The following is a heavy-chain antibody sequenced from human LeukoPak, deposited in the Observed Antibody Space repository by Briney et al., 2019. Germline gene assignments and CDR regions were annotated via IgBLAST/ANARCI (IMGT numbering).Heavy chain of an antibody. CDR2: IRYDGSNK. CDR3: AKDSRNYYYDSSGYYYGMNY. V-gene: IGHV3-30*02. Sequence: PGGSLRLSCAASGFTFSSYGMHWVCQAPRKGLEGVAFIRYDGSNKYYADSVKGRFTISRDNSKNTLYLQMNSLRAEDTAVYYCAKDSRNYYYDSSGYYYGMNYWGQGTLVTVSS. J-gene: IGHJ4*02. D-gene: IGHD3-22*01. CDR1: GFTFSSYG.